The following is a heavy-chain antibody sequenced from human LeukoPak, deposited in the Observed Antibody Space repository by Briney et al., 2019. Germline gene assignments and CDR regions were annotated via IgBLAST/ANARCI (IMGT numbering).Heavy chain of an antibody. D-gene: IGHD2-15*01. J-gene: IGHJ4*02. CDR2: IYPGDSDT. Sequence: GESLQISCQCSGYSFTSNWIGWVRQMPGKGLEWMGIIYPGDSDTRYSPSFQGQVTISADKSISTAYLQWSSLEASDTATYYCARRWGSCSGGTCTFYHFDYWGQGTLVTVSS. V-gene: IGHV5-51*01. CDR3: ARRWGSCSGGTCTFYHFDY. CDR1: GYSFTSNW.